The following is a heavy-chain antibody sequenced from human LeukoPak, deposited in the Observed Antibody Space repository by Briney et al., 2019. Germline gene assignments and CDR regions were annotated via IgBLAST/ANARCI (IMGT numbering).Heavy chain of an antibody. J-gene: IGHJ4*02. D-gene: IGHD5-18*01. Sequence: PGGSLRLSCAASGFTFSSYAMGWVRQAPGKGLEWVSAISGSGGSTYYADSVNGRFTISRDNSKNTLYLQMNSLRAEDTAVYYCAKDPGGLWLLKTVNYYFDYWGQGTLVTVSS. CDR3: AKDPGGLWLLKTVNYYFDY. CDR1: GFTFSSYA. CDR2: ISGSGGST. V-gene: IGHV3-23*01.